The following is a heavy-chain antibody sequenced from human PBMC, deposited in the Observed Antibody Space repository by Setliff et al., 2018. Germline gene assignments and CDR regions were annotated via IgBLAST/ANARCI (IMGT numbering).Heavy chain of an antibody. CDR2: INPSSGAT. V-gene: IGHV1-2*06. CDR3: ARDTLGYGDYVGFDI. J-gene: IGHJ3*02. D-gene: IGHD4-17*01. Sequence: ASVKVSCKASGYTFTGYYMYWVRQAPGQGLEWMGRINPSSGATIYAQKFQGRVTMTRDTSISTAYMELSRLRSDDTAVYYCARDTLGYGDYVGFDIWGQGTMVTVSS. CDR1: GYTFTGYY.